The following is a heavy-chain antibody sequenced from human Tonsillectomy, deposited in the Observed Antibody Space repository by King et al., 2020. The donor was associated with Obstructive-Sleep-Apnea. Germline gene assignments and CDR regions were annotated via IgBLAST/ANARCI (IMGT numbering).Heavy chain of an antibody. D-gene: IGHD3-10*01. V-gene: IGHV3-21*01. CDR2: ISSSSSYI. CDR3: ARDFILTMVRGVIDY. Sequence: VQLVESGGGLVKPGGSLRLSCAASGFTFSSYSMNWVRQAPGKGLEWLSSISSSSSYIYYVDSVKGRFTISRDNAKNSLYLQMNSLRVEDTAVYYCARDFILTMVRGVIDYWGQGPLVTVSS. CDR1: GFTFSSYS. J-gene: IGHJ4*02.